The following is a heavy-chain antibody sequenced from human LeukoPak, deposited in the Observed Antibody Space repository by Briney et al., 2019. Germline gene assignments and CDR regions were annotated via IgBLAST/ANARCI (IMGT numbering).Heavy chain of an antibody. J-gene: IGHJ4*02. Sequence: GGSLRLSCGASGFTFSSYALSRVRRALGKGLGWVSAFSGSGGSTYYADFVKGWFTISRDNSKNTLYLQMNSLRAEDTAVYYCAKKAVGYFDYWGQGTLVTVSS. D-gene: IGHD3-10*01. CDR2: FSGSGGST. V-gene: IGHV3-23*01. CDR1: GFTFSSYA. CDR3: AKKAVGYFDY.